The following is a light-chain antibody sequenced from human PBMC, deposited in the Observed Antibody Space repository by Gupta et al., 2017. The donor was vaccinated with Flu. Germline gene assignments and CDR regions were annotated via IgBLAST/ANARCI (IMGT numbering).Light chain of an antibody. CDR2: AAS. Sequence: DIQMTQSPSSLSASVGDRVTITCRASQSISSYLNWYQQKPGKVPKLLIYAASSLQSGVPSRFSGSGSGTDFTLTISSLQPEDIATYYCQQSDSTLITFGQGTRLEIK. J-gene: IGKJ5*01. CDR1: QSISSY. V-gene: IGKV1-39*01. CDR3: QQSDSTLIT.